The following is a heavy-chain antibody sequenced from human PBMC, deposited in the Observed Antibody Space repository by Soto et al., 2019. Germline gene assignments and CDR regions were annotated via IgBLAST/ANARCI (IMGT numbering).Heavy chain of an antibody. CDR1: GSTFSGNA. CDR3: AKDKSTIFGVVIIPVWDYYYGMDV. D-gene: IGHD3-3*01. J-gene: IGHJ6*02. V-gene: IGHV3-23*01. Sequence: EVQLLESGGGLVQPGGSLRLSCAASGSTFSGNALAWARRAPGKGREGASPIRGSGGSTYYADSVKGRFTISRDNSKNTLYLQMNSLRAEDTAVYYCAKDKSTIFGVVIIPVWDYYYGMDVWGQGTTVTVSS. CDR2: IRGSGGST.